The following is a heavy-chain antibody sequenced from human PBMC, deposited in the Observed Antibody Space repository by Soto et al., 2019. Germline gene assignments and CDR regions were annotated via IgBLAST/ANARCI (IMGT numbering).Heavy chain of an antibody. CDR1: GFTFSSYG. D-gene: IGHD6-6*01. CDR2: IWYDGSNK. J-gene: IGHJ4*02. CDR3: ARAPGSSSSFDY. Sequence: GGCLRLSCAASGFTFSSYGMHWFRQAPGKGLEWVAVIWYDGSNKYYADSVKGRFTISRDNSKNTLYLQMNSLRAEDTAVYYCARAPGSSSSFDYWGQGTLVTVSS. V-gene: IGHV3-33*01.